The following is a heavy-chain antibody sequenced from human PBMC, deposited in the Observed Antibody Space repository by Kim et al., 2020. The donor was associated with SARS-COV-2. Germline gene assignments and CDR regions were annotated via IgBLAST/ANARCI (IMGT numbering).Heavy chain of an antibody. CDR3: ARDIASIVVVPGGAFDI. J-gene: IGHJ3*02. CDR2: ISAYNGNT. D-gene: IGHD3-22*01. V-gene: IGHV1-18*04. Sequence: ASVKVSCKASGYTFTSYGISWVQQAPGQGLEWMGWISAYNGNTNYAQKLQGRVTMTTDTSTSTAYMELRSLRSDDTAVYYCARDIASIVVVPGGAFDIWGQGTMVTVSS. CDR1: GYTFTSYG.